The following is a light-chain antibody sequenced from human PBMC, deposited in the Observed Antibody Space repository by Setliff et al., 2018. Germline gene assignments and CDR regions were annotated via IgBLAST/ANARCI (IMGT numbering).Light chain of an antibody. Sequence: QSVLTQPPSVSGAPGQTVSISCTGTPSGFSVHWYQQLPGAAPKLIIWTNNIRSSGVPDRISGSKSGTSASLVITGLQPEDEADYYCQSYAGGLGGYVFGGGTKVTV. J-gene: IGLJ1*01. V-gene: IGLV1-40*01. CDR1: PSGFS. CDR3: QSYAGGLGGYV. CDR2: TNN.